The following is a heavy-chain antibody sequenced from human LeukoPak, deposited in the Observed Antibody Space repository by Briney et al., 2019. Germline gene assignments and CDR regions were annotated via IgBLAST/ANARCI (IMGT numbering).Heavy chain of an antibody. D-gene: IGHD4/OR15-4a*01. CDR2: IYSDNT. V-gene: IGHV3-53*01. Sequence: PGGSLRLSCTVSGFTLSTNSMSWVRQAPGNGLEWVSFIYSDNTHYSDSVKGRFTISRDDSKNTLYLQMNSLRAEDTAVYYCARRAGAYSHPYDYWGQGTLVTVSS. J-gene: IGHJ4*02. CDR3: ARRAGAYSHPYDY. CDR1: GFTLSTNS.